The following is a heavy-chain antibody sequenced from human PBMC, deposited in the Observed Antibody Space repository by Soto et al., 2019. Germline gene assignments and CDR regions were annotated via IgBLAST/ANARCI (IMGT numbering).Heavy chain of an antibody. Sequence: PSETLALTCAVYGGSFSGYYWSWIRQPPGKGLEWIGEINHSGSTNYNPSLKSRVTISVDTSKNQFSLKLSSVTAADTAVYYCARLAPNSQWLVRRACFDYWGQGTLVTVS. CDR3: ARLAPNSQWLVRRACFDY. J-gene: IGHJ4*02. V-gene: IGHV4-34*01. CDR1: GGSFSGYY. CDR2: INHSGST. D-gene: IGHD6-19*01.